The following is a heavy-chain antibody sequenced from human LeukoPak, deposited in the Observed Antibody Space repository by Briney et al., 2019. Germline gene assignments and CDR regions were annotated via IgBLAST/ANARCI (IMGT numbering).Heavy chain of an antibody. CDR2: INTNTGNP. J-gene: IGHJ4*02. D-gene: IGHD4-17*01. Sequence: ASVKVSCKASGHTFSSFAMNWVRQAPGQGLEWMGWINTNTGNPTYAQGFTGRFVFSLDISVSTAYLQISSLKTEDTAVYYCARDYGDYVLGYWGQGTLVTVSS. V-gene: IGHV7-4-1*02. CDR1: GHTFSSFA. CDR3: ARDYGDYVLGY.